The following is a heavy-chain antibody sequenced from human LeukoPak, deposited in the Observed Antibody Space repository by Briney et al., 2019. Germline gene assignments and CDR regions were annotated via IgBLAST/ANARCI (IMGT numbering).Heavy chain of an antibody. D-gene: IGHD3-10*01. CDR2: IKQDGSEK. CDR3: ASDREYYYGSGSFDY. CDR1: GFTFSSYW. Sequence: GGSLRLSCAASGFTFSSYWMSWVRQAPGKGLEWVANIKQDGSEKYYVDSVKGRFTISRNNAKNSLYLQMNSLRAEDTAVYHCASDREYYYGSGSFDYWGQGTLVTVSS. J-gene: IGHJ4*02. V-gene: IGHV3-7*04.